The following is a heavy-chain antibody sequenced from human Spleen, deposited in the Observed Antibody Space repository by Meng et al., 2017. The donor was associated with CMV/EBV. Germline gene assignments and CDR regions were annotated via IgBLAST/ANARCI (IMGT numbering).Heavy chain of an antibody. Sequence: SETLSLTCAVYGGSFSGYYWSWIRQPPGKGLEWIGEINHSGSTNYNPSLKSRVTISVDTSKNQLSLKLSSVTAADTAVYYCARFSLRHYYGMDVWGQGTTVTVSS. J-gene: IGHJ6*02. V-gene: IGHV4-34*01. CDR3: ARFSLRHYYGMDV. D-gene: IGHD4-17*01. CDR2: INHSGST. CDR1: GGSFSGYY.